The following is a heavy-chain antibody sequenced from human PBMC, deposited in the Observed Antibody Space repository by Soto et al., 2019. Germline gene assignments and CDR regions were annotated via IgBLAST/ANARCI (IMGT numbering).Heavy chain of an antibody. V-gene: IGHV6-1*01. CDR2: SYYRSKCYN. J-gene: IGHJ6*02. Sequence: SQTLSLTCAISGDSVSTNSATWDWIRQSPSRGLEWLGRSYYRSKCYNDYAVSVKSRITIYPDTSKNQFSLLLNSVTPEDTAVYYCARDPPGYYYGMDVWAQGTTVTVSS. CDR1: GDSVSTNSAT. CDR3: ARDPPGYYYGMDV.